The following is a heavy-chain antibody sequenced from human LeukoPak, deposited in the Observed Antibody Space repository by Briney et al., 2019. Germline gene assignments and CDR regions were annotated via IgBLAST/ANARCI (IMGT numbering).Heavy chain of an antibody. V-gene: IGHV4-39*07. D-gene: IGHD2-2*03. Sequence: SETLSLTCTVSGGSISSSSYYWGWIRQPPGKGLEWIGSIYYSGSTYYNPSLKSRVTISVDTPKNQFSPKLSSVTAADTAVYYCARQARMDHRKFDYWGQGTLVTVSS. CDR2: IYYSGST. J-gene: IGHJ4*02. CDR1: GGSISSSSYY. CDR3: ARQARMDHRKFDY.